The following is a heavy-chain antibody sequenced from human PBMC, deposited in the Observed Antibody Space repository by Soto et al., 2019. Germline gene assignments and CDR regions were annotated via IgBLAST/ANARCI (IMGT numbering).Heavy chain of an antibody. J-gene: IGHJ4*02. D-gene: IGHD5-18*01. Sequence: GSLRLSCSASGFTFSSYAMSWVRQAPGKGLEWVSAISGSGGSTYYADSVKGRFTISRDNSKNTLYLQMNSLRAEDTAVYYCAKDLIQLWSKADYWGQGNLVTVSS. V-gene: IGHV3-23*01. CDR1: GFTFSSYA. CDR2: ISGSGGST. CDR3: AKDLIQLWSKADY.